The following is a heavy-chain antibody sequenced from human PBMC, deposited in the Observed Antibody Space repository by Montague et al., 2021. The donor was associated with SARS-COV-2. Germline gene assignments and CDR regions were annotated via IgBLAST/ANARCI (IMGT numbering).Heavy chain of an antibody. CDR3: AREMRDSRYSSSWYYYYYGMDV. V-gene: IGHV3-7*01. CDR1: GFTFSSSW. D-gene: IGHD6-13*01. J-gene: IGHJ6*02. CDR2: IDLDGSET. Sequence: SLRLSCAASGFTFSSSWMSWAHQAPGKGLEWVANIDLDGSETYYVDSVKGRFTISRDNAKNSLYLQMNSLRAEDTAVYYCAREMRDSRYSSSWYYYYYGMDVWGQGTTVTVSS.